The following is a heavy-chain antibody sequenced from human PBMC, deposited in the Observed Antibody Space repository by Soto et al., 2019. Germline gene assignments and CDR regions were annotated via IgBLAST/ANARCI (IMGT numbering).Heavy chain of an antibody. J-gene: IGHJ6*02. V-gene: IGHV3-74*01. CDR1: GFTFTSHW. CDR3: VRGMKNIYAMDV. CDR2: MNSDGTTT. Sequence: EVQLVESAGGLVQPGGSLRLSCAASGFTFTSHWMHWVRQAPGKGLFWVSRMNSDGTTTNYVDSVKGRFFMSRDNAKNTVDLQMNSLRAEDTAVYYCVRGMKNIYAMDVWGQGTTVTVS.